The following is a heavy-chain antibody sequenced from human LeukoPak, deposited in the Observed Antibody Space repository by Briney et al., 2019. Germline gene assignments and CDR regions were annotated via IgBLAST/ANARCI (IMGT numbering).Heavy chain of an antibody. CDR2: ISAYNGNT. D-gene: IGHD2-2*01. CDR1: GYTFTSYG. CDR3: ARSDVGYCGSTSCSHFDY. Sequence: ASVKVSCKASGYTFTSYGISWVRQAPGQGLEWMGWISAYNGNTNYAQRLQGRVTMTTDTSTSTAYMELRSLRSDDTAVYYCARSDVGYCGSTSCSHFDYWGQGTLVTVSS. J-gene: IGHJ4*02. V-gene: IGHV1-18*01.